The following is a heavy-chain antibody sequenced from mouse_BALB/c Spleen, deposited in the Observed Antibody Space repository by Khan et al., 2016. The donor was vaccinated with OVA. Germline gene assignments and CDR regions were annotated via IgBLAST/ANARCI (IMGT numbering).Heavy chain of an antibody. J-gene: IGHJ3*01. CDR2: IWSGGST. CDR3: ARNYDYDEGLTY. V-gene: IGHV2-2*02. Sequence: VQLQQSGPGLVQPSQSLSITCTVSGFSLTNYGVHWVRQSPGKGLEWLGLIWSGGSTDYNAAFISRLSISKDNSTSQVFFKMNSLHANDTAIYYCARNYDYDEGLTYWGQGTLVTGSA. CDR1: GFSLTNYG. D-gene: IGHD2-4*01.